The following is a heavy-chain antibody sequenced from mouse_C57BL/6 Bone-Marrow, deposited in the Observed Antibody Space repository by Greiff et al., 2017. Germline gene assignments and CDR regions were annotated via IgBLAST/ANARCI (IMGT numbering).Heavy chain of an antibody. V-gene: IGHV1-54*01. CDR1: GYAFTNHL. Sequence: QVQLQQSGAELVRPGTSVKVSCKASGYAFTNHLLAWVKQRPGQGLEWLGVINPGSGGTNYNEKFMGKVPLTADKSSSTAYMQLSSLTSEDSAVDFCAREGGYFDVWGTGTTVTVSS. CDR2: INPGSGGT. CDR3: AREGGYFDV. J-gene: IGHJ1*03.